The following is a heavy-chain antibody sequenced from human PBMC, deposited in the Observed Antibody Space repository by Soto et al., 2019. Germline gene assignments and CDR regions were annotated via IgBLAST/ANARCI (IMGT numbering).Heavy chain of an antibody. CDR1: GFTFSDYY. J-gene: IGHJ6*02. CDR3: ARVKAVAFGIDV. CDR2: ISSSSSYT. V-gene: IGHV3-11*06. D-gene: IGHD6-19*01. Sequence: PGGSLRLSCAASGFTFSDYYMSWIRQAPGKWLEWVSYISSSSSYTNYADSVKGRFTISRDNAKNSLYLQMNSLRAEDTAVYYCARVKAVAFGIDVWGQGXTVTVYS.